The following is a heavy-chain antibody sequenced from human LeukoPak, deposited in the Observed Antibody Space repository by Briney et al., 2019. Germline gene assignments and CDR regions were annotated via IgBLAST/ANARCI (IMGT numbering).Heavy chain of an antibody. V-gene: IGHV3-23*01. D-gene: IGHD3-22*01. Sequence: PGGSLRLSCAASGFSVKTNYMSWVRQAPGKGLEWVSAISGSGGSTYYADSVKGRFTISRDNSKNTLYLQMNSLRAEDTAVYYCAKGSMIVVVIRNPFDYWGQGTLVTVSS. CDR3: AKGSMIVVVIRNPFDY. CDR1: GFSVKTNY. CDR2: ISGSGGST. J-gene: IGHJ4*02.